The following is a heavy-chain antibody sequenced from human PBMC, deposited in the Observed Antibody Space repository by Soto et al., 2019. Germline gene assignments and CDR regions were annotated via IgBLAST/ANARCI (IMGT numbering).Heavy chain of an antibody. CDR2: IIPIFGTA. CDR3: ARYGSGGSGYSGYWFDP. Sequence: QVQLVQSGAEVKKPGSSVKVSCKASGGTFSSYAISWVRQAPGQGLEWMGGIIPIFGTANYAQKFQGRVTITADKSTSTAYMELSSLSSEDTAVYYCARYGSGGSGYSGYWFDPWGQGTLVTVSS. J-gene: IGHJ5*02. V-gene: IGHV1-69*06. CDR1: GGTFSSYA. D-gene: IGHD2-15*01.